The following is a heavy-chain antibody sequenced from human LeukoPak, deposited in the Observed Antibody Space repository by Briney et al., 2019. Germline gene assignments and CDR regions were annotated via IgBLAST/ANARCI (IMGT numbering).Heavy chain of an antibody. CDR1: GGTFSSYA. CDR3: AKGAPGPEYYFDY. Sequence: SVKVSCKASGGTFSSYAISWVRQAPGQGLEWMGGIIPIFGTANYAQKFQGRVTITADESTSTAYMELNSLRAEDTAVYYCAKGAPGPEYYFDYWGQGTLVTVSS. J-gene: IGHJ4*02. V-gene: IGHV1-69*13. D-gene: IGHD1-14*01. CDR2: IIPIFGTA.